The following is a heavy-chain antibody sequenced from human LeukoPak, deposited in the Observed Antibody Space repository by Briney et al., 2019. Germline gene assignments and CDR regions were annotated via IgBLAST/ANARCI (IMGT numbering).Heavy chain of an antibody. CDR3: TRDHSLWSLDY. CDR2: ISYDGTNK. CDR1: GFIFSTYA. Sequence: GGSLRLSCAASGFIFSTYAMHWVRQAPGKGLEWVALISYDGTNKYYADSVKGRFTISRDSSKNTLYLQMNSLRAEDTAVYYCTRDHSLWSLDYWGQGTLVTVSS. D-gene: IGHD3-10*01. V-gene: IGHV3-30*04. J-gene: IGHJ4*02.